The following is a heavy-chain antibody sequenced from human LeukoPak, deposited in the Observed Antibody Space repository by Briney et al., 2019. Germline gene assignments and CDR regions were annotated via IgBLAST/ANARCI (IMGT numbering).Heavy chain of an antibody. V-gene: IGHV3-48*03. CDR1: GFTFSSYE. J-gene: IGHJ4*02. CDR2: ISSGSTI. D-gene: IGHD6-19*01. CDR3: ARESIAVAGAPFDF. Sequence: PGGSLRLSCAASGFTFSSYEMNWVRQAPGKGLEWVSYISSGSTIYDADSVKGRCAISRHNAKKSLYLQMNSLRAEDTGVYYCARESIAVAGAPFDFWGQGTLVTVPS.